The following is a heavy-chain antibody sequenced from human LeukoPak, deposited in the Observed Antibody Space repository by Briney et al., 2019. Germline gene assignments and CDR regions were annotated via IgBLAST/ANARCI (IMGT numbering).Heavy chain of an antibody. D-gene: IGHD5-12*01. CDR1: GGSFSGYY. CDR2: INHSGST. Sequence: PSETLSLTCAVYGGSFSGYYWSWIRQPPGKGLDWIGEINHSGSTNYNPSLKSRVTISVDTSKNQFSLKLSSVTAADTAVYYCARGLVATITWPKPHYFDYWGQGTLVTVSS. CDR3: ARGLVATITWPKPHYFDY. V-gene: IGHV4-34*01. J-gene: IGHJ4*02.